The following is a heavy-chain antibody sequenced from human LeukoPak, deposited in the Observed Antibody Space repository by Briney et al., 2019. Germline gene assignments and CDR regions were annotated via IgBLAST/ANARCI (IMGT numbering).Heavy chain of an antibody. CDR1: GGSISSYY. CDR3: ARGSSYRYYFDY. CDR2: IYYSGST. J-gene: IGHJ4*02. Sequence: SETLSLTCTVSGGSISSYYWSWIRQPPGKGLEWIGYIYYSGSTNYNPSLKSRVTVSVDTSKNQFSLKLSSVTAADTAVYYCARGSSYRYYFDYWGQGTLVTVSS. D-gene: IGHD5-18*01. V-gene: IGHV4-59*01.